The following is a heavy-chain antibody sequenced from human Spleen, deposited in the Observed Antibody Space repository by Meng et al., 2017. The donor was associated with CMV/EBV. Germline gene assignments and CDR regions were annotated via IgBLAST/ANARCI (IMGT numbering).Heavy chain of an antibody. CDR1: GHSFTDHY. CDR3: ARGDSNFDY. Sequence: VSCKTSGHSFTDHYIHWVRQAPGQGLEWMGRINPNSGGTDYAQKFQGRVSVTRDTSITTAYMELSRLQSDDTAVFYCARGDSNFDYWGQGTLVTVSS. D-gene: IGHD3-22*01. J-gene: IGHJ4*02. V-gene: IGHV1-2*06. CDR2: INPNSGGT.